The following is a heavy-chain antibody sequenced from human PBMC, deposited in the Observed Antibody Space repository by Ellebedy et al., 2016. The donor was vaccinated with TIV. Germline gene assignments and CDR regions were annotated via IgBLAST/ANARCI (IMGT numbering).Heavy chain of an antibody. J-gene: IGHJ4*02. CDR3: ARDNGAFALSDY. CDR1: RYTFTTHY. CDR2: IDPSGGTP. V-gene: IGHV1-46*01. Sequence: AASVKVSCKASRYTFTTHYMHCVRPAPGQGLEGMGIIDPSGGTPAYAQKFQGRVTMTRDASTSTDHMELRSLTSQDTALYYCARDNGAFALSDYWGQGTLVTVSS. D-gene: IGHD2-8*01.